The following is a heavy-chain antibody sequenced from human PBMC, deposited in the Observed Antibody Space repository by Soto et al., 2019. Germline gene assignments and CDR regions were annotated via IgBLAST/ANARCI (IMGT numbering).Heavy chain of an antibody. CDR3: ASSSWPYYYYGMDV. J-gene: IGHJ6*02. Sequence: SVKVSCKASGYTFTRYGITWVRQAPGKGLEWMGWISACNGNTNYAQKPQGRVIMTTDPSTSTAYMELRSLRSDDTAVYYCASSSWPYYYYGMDVWGQGTTVTVSS. V-gene: IGHV1-18*04. CDR2: ISACNGNT. CDR1: GYTFTRYG. D-gene: IGHD6-6*01.